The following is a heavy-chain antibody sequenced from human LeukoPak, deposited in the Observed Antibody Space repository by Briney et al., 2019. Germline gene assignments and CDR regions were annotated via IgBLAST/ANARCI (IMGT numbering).Heavy chain of an antibody. J-gene: IGHJ4*02. D-gene: IGHD6-19*01. Sequence: SETLSLTCTVSGGSISSSSYYWGWIRQPPGKGLEWIGSIYYSGSTYYNPSLKSRVTISVDTSKNQFSLKLSSVTAADTAVYYCARDRIAVAGTVGEIDYWGQGTLVTVSS. CDR3: ARDRIAVAGTVGEIDY. V-gene: IGHV4-39*07. CDR1: GGSISSSSYY. CDR2: IYYSGST.